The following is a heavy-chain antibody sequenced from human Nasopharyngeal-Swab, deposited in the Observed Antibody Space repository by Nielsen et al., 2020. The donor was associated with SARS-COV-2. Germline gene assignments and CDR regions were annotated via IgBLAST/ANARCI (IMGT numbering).Heavy chain of an antibody. CDR2: IRQDGGEI. V-gene: IGHV3-7*04. J-gene: IGHJ4*02. Sequence: WIRQPPGKGLEWVANIRQDGGEIYYVDSVKGRFTISRDNAKNSLYLQMNSLRAEDTAVYHCARAIGALAAYWGQGTLVTVSS. CDR3: ARAIGALAAY. D-gene: IGHD2-15*01.